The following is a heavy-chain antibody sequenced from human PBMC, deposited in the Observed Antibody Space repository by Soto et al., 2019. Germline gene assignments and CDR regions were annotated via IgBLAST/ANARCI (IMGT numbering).Heavy chain of an antibody. CDR1: GFTFSNAW. D-gene: IGHD2-15*01. V-gene: IGHV3-15*01. CDR2: IKSKTDGGTT. Sequence: PGGSLRLSCAASGFTFSNAWMSWVRQAPGKGLEWVGRIKSKTDGGTTDYAAPVKGRFTISRDDSKNTLYLQMNSLKTEDTAVYYCTTVPAATQYYYYYYYMDVWGKGTTVTVSS. J-gene: IGHJ6*03. CDR3: TTVPAATQYYYYYYYMDV.